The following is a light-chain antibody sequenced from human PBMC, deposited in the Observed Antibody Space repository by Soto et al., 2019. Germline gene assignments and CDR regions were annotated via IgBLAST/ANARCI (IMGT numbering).Light chain of an antibody. CDR1: QGISSY. CDR3: QQLNSYPLT. Sequence: DIQSTHSPSFLSVSVGDSVTITCRASQGISSYLAWYQQQPGKAPQLLIYAASTLRSGVPSRFSGSGSGTEFTLTISSLQPEDFATYYCQQLNSYPLTFGGGTKVDIK. J-gene: IGKJ4*01. V-gene: IGKV1-9*01. CDR2: AAS.